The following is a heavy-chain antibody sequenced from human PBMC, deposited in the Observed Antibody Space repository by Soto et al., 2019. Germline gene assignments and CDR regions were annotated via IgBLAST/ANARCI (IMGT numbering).Heavy chain of an antibody. CDR2: IIPIFGTA. J-gene: IGHJ4*02. Sequence: GASVKVSCKASGGTFSSYAISWVRQAPGQGLEWMGGIIPIFGTANYAQKFQGRVTITADESTSTAYMELSSLRSEDTAVYYCARDKGAVAGTACDYWGQGTLVTVSS. CDR1: GGTFSSYA. V-gene: IGHV1-69*13. D-gene: IGHD6-19*01. CDR3: ARDKGAVAGTACDY.